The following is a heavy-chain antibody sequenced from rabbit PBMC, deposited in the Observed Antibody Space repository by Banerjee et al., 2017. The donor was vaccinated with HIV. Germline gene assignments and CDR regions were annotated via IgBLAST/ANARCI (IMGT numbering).Heavy chain of an antibody. Sequence: QEQLEESGGDLVKPGASLTLTCKASGLDFSSSYWICWVRQAPGKGLEWIACIDVGKTGSTYYASWAKGRFTISKTSSTTVTLQMTSLTAADTASYFCARDLAGVIGWNFKLWGPGTLVTVS. CDR3: ARDLAGVIGWNFKL. CDR2: IDVGKTGST. J-gene: IGHJ4*01. CDR1: GLDFSSSYW. D-gene: IGHD4-1*01. V-gene: IGHV1S45*01.